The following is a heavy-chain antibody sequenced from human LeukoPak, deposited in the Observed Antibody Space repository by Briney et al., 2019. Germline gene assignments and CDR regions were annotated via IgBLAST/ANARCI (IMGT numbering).Heavy chain of an antibody. J-gene: IGHJ5*02. CDR2: IRRDGSNK. Sequence: GRPLRLSCAASGFTFSDYGMYWVRQAPGKGLEWVAVIRRDGSNKYYADSVKGRFTISRDNFKNTLYLQMNSLGAEDTAMYYCAKASSASPSCLNLWGQGTLVTVSS. D-gene: IGHD2-2*01. CDR1: GFTFSDYG. CDR3: AKASSASPSCLNL. V-gene: IGHV3-33*06.